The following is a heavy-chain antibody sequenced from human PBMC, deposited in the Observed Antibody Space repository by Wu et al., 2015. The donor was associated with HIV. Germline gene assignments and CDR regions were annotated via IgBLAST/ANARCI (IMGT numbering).Heavy chain of an antibody. CDR3: AKERSGPGVVALGNDAFHI. V-gene: IGHV1-18*01. CDR2: INTYKGNT. CDR1: GYTLNNYG. D-gene: IGHD7-27*01. J-gene: IGHJ3*02. Sequence: QGQLVQSGSEVKKPGTSVKVSCKASGYTLNNYGMSWIRQAPGQGLEWLGWINTYKGNTNYLQKVQGRFIMTMDASMSTVYMELRALRSDDTAMYYCAKERSGPGVVALGNDAFHIWGQGTMVTVSS.